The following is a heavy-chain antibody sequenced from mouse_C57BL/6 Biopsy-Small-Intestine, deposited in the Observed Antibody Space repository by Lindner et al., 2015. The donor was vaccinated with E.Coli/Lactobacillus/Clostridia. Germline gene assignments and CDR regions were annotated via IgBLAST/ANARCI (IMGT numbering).Heavy chain of an antibody. CDR3: AGRNNYVLDY. Sequence: VQLQESGAELARPGASMKLSCKASGYTFTSYGMSWVKQRTGQGLEWIGEIFPRNGGIYYNERFKGKATLTADKSSSTAYMELRSLTSEDSAVFFCAGRNNYVLDYWGQGTTFTVSS. CDR1: GYTFTSYG. D-gene: IGHD5-2*01. J-gene: IGHJ2*01. CDR2: IFPRNGGI. V-gene: IGHV1-81*01.